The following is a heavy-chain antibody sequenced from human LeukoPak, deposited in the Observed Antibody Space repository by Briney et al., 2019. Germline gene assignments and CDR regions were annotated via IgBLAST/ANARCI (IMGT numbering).Heavy chain of an antibody. V-gene: IGHV5-51*01. CDR2: IYPGDSDT. J-gene: IGHJ4*02. Sequence: GESLKISCKGSGYSFTSYWIGWVRQMPGKGLEWMGIIYPGDSDTRYSPSFQGQVTISADKSISTAYLQWSSLKASDTAMYYCARSGNYDSSEPTPIDYWGQGTLVTASS. CDR3: ARSGNYDSSEPTPIDY. CDR1: GYSFTSYW. D-gene: IGHD3-22*01.